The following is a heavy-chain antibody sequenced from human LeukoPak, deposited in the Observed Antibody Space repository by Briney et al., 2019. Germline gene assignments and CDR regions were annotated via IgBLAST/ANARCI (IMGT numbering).Heavy chain of an antibody. CDR2: ISAYNGNT. D-gene: IGHD3-10*01. Sequence: ASVKVSGKALGYIFTSYGISWVRQAPGQGLEGMGWISAYNGNTNYAQKLQGRVTMTTDTSTSTAYMELRSLRSDDTAVYYCARDHPYLDYGMDVWGQGTTVTVSS. V-gene: IGHV1-18*01. J-gene: IGHJ6*02. CDR1: GYIFTSYG. CDR3: ARDHPYLDYGMDV.